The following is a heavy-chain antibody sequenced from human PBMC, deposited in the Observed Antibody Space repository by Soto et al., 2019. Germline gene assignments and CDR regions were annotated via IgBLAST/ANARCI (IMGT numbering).Heavy chain of an antibody. CDR1: GGSFSGYY. V-gene: IGHV4-34*01. Sequence: QVQLQQWGAGLLKPSETLSLTCAVYGGSFSGYYWSWIRQPPGKGLEWIGEINHSGSTNYNPSLKSRVTISVDTSKNQFSLKLSSVTAADTAVYYCARVKSLGYCSSTSCPRITKYNWFDPWGQGTLVTVSS. J-gene: IGHJ5*02. CDR2: INHSGST. CDR3: ARVKSLGYCSSTSCPRITKYNWFDP. D-gene: IGHD2-2*01.